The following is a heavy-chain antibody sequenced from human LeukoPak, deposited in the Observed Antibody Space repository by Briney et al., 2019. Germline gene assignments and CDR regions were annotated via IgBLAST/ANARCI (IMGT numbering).Heavy chain of an antibody. V-gene: IGHV3-23*01. CDR2: LGGGGIDT. D-gene: IGHD3-22*01. J-gene: IGHJ4*02. Sequence: GGSLRLSCAASGFTFSNYAMSWVRQAPGKGLEWVSTLGGGGIDTYYADSVKGRFTISRDNSKNTLYLQMNSLRAEDTAVYYCAKTPASSPANYYDSGVYFDYWGQGTLVTVSS. CDR1: GFTFSNYA. CDR3: AKTPASSPANYYDSGVYFDY.